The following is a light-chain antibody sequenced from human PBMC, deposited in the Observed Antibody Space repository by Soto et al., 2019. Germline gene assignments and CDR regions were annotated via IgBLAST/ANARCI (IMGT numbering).Light chain of an antibody. V-gene: IGKV1-5*03. CDR3: QRYNSYSEA. CDR2: KAS. Sequence: DIQMTQSPSTLSGSVGDRVTITCRASQTISSWLAWYQQKPGKAPKLLIYKASTLKSGVPSRFSGSGSGTEFTLTISNLQPDDFATYDCQRYNSYSEAFGQGTKVDLK. CDR1: QTISSW. J-gene: IGKJ1*01.